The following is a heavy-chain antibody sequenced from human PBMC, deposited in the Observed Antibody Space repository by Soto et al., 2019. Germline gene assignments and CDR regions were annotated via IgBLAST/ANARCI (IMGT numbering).Heavy chain of an antibody. J-gene: IGHJ5*02. V-gene: IGHV3-48*01. D-gene: IGHD2-21*02. CDR3: AVGTEDWFDP. CDR2: ISSSSTI. Sequence: GGSLRLSCAASGFTFSSYSMNWVRQAPGKGLEWVSYISSSSTIYYADSVKGRFTISRDNAKNSLYLQMNSLRAEDTAVYYCAVGTEDWFDPWGQGTLVTVSS. CDR1: GFTFSSYS.